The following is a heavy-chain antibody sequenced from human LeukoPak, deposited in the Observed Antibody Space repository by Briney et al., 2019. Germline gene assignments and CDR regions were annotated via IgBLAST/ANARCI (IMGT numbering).Heavy chain of an antibody. CDR1: GFSSSNYW. V-gene: IGHV3-74*01. Sequence: GGSLRLSCAASGFSSSNYWMHWVRQAPGKGLVWVTRMNSDGSATYYADSVQGRFTISRDNAKNTLYLQMNSLRAEDTAMYFCAKGPNYLDSWGQGTLVTVSS. J-gene: IGHJ4*02. CDR2: MNSDGSAT. CDR3: AKGPNYLDS.